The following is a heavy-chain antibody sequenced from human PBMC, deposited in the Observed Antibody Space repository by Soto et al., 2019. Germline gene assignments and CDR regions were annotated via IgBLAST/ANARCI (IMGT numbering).Heavy chain of an antibody. CDR3: ARGQTAMVQTDAFDI. V-gene: IGHV3-21*01. D-gene: IGHD5-18*01. CDR2: ISSSSSYI. CDR1: GFTFSSYS. J-gene: IGHJ3*02. Sequence: SLRLSCAASGFTFSSYSMNWVRQAPGKGLEWVSSISSSSSYIYYADSVKGRFTISRDNAKNSLYLQMNSLRAEDTAVYYCARGQTAMVQTDAFDIWGQGTMVTVSS.